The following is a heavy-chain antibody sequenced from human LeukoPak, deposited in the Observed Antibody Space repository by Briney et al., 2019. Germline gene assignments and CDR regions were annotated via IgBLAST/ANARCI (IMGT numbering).Heavy chain of an antibody. J-gene: IGHJ6*02. CDR1: GYTFTSYD. D-gene: IGHD6-13*01. CDR3: ARGHGAAAGEYGMDV. CDR2: MNPNSGNT. V-gene: IGHV1-8*01. Sequence: ASVKVSFKASGYTFTSYDINWVRQATGQGLEWMGWMNPNSGNTGYAQKFQGRVTMARNTSISTAYMELSSLRSEDTAVYYCARGHGAAAGEYGMDVWGQGTTVTVSS.